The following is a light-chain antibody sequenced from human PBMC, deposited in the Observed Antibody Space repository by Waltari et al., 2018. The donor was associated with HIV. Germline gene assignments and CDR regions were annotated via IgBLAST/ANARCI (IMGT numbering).Light chain of an antibody. V-gene: IGLV2-23*02. Sequence: QSALTQPASVSGSPGQSITISCTGTSSDIWTYDLVSWYQQHPGKAPKLIIYEVSERPSGVSNRFSGSKSDNTASLTISGLQAEDETDYYCCSYGGSSTYVVFGGGTKVTVL. CDR1: SSDIWTYDL. CDR2: EVS. J-gene: IGLJ2*01. CDR3: CSYGGSSTYVV.